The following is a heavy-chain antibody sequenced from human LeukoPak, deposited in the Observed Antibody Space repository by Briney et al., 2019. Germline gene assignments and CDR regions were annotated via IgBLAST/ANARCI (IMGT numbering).Heavy chain of an antibody. V-gene: IGHV4-59*01. CDR3: ASIPAAIGFFGELYPFHY. D-gene: IGHD3-10*01. J-gene: IGHJ4*02. CDR1: GASLSSYY. CDR2: IHYSGST. Sequence: PSETLSLTCTVSGASLSSYYWSWIRQPPGKGLEWIGYIHYSGSTNYNSSLKSRVTISLDTSKNQFSLKLRSVTAADTAVYYCASIPAAIGFFGELYPFHYWGQGTLVTVSS.